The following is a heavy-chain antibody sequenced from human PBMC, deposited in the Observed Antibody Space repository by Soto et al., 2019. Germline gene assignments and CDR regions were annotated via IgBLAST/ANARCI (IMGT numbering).Heavy chain of an antibody. D-gene: IGHD6-13*01. CDR3: ARDSDPAAADIYYYYGMDV. V-gene: IGHV1-2*04. Sequence: ASVKVSCKASGYTFTGYYMHWVRQAPGQGLEWMGWINPNSGGTNYAQKFQGWVTMTRGTSISTAYMELSRLRSDDTAVYYCARDSDPAAADIYYYYGMDVWGQGTTVTVSS. CDR2: INPNSGGT. CDR1: GYTFTGYY. J-gene: IGHJ6*02.